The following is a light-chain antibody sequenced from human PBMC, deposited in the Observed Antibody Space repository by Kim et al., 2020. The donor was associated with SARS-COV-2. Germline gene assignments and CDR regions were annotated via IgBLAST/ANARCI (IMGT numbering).Light chain of an antibody. CDR3: MQGTHWPFA. CDR2: KVS. J-gene: IGKJ3*01. V-gene: IGKV2-30*01. Sequence: PASISCRASQTLVYSDGNIYLNWFHQRPGQSPRRLIYKVSYRDSGVRDRFSGSGSGTDFTLKISRVAAEDVVVYCCMQGTHWPFAFGPGAKGVI. CDR1: QTLVYSDGNIY.